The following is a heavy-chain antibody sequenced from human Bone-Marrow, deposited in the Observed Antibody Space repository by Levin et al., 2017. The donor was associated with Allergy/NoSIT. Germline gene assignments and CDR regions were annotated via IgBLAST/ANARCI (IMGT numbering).Heavy chain of an antibody. CDR1: GFTFGDYA. Sequence: GGSLRLSCTASGFTFGDYAMSWFRQAPGKGLEWVAFLRSIRHGGTSEYAASVKGRFIISRADSKSIAYLQMNSLKIEDTAMYYCTRDIAARHWFDPWGQGTQVTVSS. D-gene: IGHD6-6*01. CDR3: TRDIAARHWFDP. J-gene: IGHJ5*02. CDR2: LRSIRHGGTS. V-gene: IGHV3-49*03.